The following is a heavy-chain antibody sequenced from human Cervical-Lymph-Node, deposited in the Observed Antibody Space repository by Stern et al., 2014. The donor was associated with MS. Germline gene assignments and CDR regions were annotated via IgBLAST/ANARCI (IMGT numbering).Heavy chain of an antibody. CDR1: GFTFSSYG. J-gene: IGHJ4*02. CDR3: VKRGITEVRGVRLGDY. V-gene: IGHV3-30*18. D-gene: IGHD3-10*01. Sequence: VQLVESGGGVVQPGRSLRLTCTVSGFTFSSYGMHWVRQAPGKGLEWVSVISYDGSDTYYAESVKGRFTISRDNTKNTLYLEMCRLRREDTAVYYCVKRGITEVRGVRLGDYWGPGTLVIVSS. CDR2: ISYDGSDT.